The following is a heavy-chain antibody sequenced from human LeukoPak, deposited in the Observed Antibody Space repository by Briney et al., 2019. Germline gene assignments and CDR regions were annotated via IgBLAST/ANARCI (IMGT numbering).Heavy chain of an antibody. Sequence: SETLSLTCTVSGGSISSSSYYWGWIRQPPGKGLEWIGSIYYSGSTYYNPSLKGRVTISVDTSKNQFSLKLSSVTAADTAVYYCARYGSGSYTYYFDYWGQGTLVTVSS. CDR1: GGSISSSSYY. V-gene: IGHV4-39*01. CDR2: IYYSGST. CDR3: ARYGSGSYTYYFDY. D-gene: IGHD3-10*01. J-gene: IGHJ4*02.